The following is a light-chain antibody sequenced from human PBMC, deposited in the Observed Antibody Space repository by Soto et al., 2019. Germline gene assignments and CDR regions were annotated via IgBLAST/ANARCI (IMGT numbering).Light chain of an antibody. CDR1: QSISSW. Sequence: DIQMTQSPSSLSASIGDRVTIXXRASQSISSWLAWYQQKPGKAPNLXIYRASSLQSGVPSRFSGTGSGTEFTLTISSLQPDDFATYYCQQYYRSSITFGQGTRLEIK. V-gene: IGKV1-5*03. CDR3: QQYYRSSIT. CDR2: RAS. J-gene: IGKJ5*01.